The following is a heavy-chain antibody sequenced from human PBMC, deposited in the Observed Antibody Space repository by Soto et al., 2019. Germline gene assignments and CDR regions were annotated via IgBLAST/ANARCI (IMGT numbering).Heavy chain of an antibody. CDR3: AKGGYCSGGSCPLSPRGFDY. D-gene: IGHD2-15*01. J-gene: IGHJ4*02. CDR1: GFTFSSYG. CDR2: ISYDGSNE. V-gene: IGHV3-30*18. Sequence: VQLVESGGGVVQPGRSLRLSCAVSGFTFSSYGMHWVRQAPGKGLEWVTVISYDGSNEYYADSMKGRFTISRDNSKNTLYLQMNSLRAEDTAVYYCAKGGYCSGGSCPLSPRGFDYWGQGTLVTVSS.